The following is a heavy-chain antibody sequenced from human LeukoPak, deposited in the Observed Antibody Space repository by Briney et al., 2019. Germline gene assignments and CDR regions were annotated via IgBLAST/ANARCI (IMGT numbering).Heavy chain of an antibody. CDR3: ARRRMTMIDY. Sequence: PSETLSLTCAVYGGSFSGYYWSWIRQPPGKGLEWIGSIYYSGSTYYNPSLKSRVTISVDTSKNQFSLKLSSVTAADTAVYYCARRRMTMIDYWGQGTLVTVSS. V-gene: IGHV4-34*01. D-gene: IGHD3-22*01. J-gene: IGHJ4*02. CDR1: GGSFSGYY. CDR2: IYYSGST.